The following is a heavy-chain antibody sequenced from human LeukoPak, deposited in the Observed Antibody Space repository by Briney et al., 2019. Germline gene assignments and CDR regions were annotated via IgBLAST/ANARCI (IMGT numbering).Heavy chain of an antibody. D-gene: IGHD3-10*01. CDR3: TRDYFASGTLHYGMDV. V-gene: IGHV3-11*01. Sequence: GGSLRLSCAASGFTFSDYYMTWIRQAPGKGLEWLSYISNSGSIMYYADSVKGRFTISRDNAKNSLYLQMYSLRAEDTAVYYCTRDYFASGTLHYGMDVWGQGTTVTVSS. J-gene: IGHJ6*02. CDR1: GFTFSDYY. CDR2: ISNSGSIM.